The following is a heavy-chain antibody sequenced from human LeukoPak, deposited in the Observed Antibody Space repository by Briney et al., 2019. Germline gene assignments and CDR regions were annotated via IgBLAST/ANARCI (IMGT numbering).Heavy chain of an antibody. J-gene: IGHJ5*02. D-gene: IGHD3-3*01. CDR2: FYTRGTT. V-gene: IGHV4-4*09. CDR1: GGSISPYY. Sequence: NPSETLSLTCAVSGGSISPYYWSWSRQPPGKGPEWSGYFYTRGTTHYNPSLKSRVTMSVDTSNSQFLLNLSSVTAADTAVYYCARHGDFWGGRSWFDPWGQGTLVTVSS. CDR3: ARHGDFWGGRSWFDP.